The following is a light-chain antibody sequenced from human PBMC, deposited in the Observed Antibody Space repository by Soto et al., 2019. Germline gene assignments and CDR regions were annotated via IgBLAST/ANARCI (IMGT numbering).Light chain of an antibody. CDR1: QSISHW. J-gene: IGKJ1*01. Sequence: DIQVSPSRVPLPAGVLDIVTITCRASQSISHWLAWYQQKPGTAPKFLIYHASNLQSGVPSRFSGSGSGTEFTLTISSLQPDDFATYYCQHYNSYSEAFGQGTKVDIK. CDR3: QHYNSYSEA. CDR2: HAS. V-gene: IGKV1-5*01.